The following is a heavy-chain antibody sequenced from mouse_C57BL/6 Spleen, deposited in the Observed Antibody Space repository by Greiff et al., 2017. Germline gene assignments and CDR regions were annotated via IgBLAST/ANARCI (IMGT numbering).Heavy chain of an antibody. CDR2: INPNNGGT. CDR1: GYTFTDYY. V-gene: IGHV1-26*01. J-gene: IGHJ2*01. CDR3: AREGSSFDY. D-gene: IGHD1-1*01. Sequence: SGPELVKPGASVKISCKASGYTFTDYYMNWVKQSHGKSLEWIGDINPNNGGTSYNQKFKGKATLTVDKSSSTAYMELRSLTSEDSAVYYCAREGSSFDYWGQGTTLTVSS.